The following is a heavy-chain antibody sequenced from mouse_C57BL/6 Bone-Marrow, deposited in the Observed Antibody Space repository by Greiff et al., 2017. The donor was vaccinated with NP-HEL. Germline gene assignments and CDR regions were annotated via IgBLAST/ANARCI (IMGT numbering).Heavy chain of an antibody. D-gene: IGHD2-2*01. CDR2: IIAGGSYT. Sequence: VKLVESGGGLVKPGGSLKLSCAASGFTFSRYAMSWVRPTPEKRLELVSTIIAGGSYTYYPDTVQGRFPISRDNAKNNQYLQMSQLKSEDTAMYDCAREGGYPYYFDYWGQGTTLTVSS. CDR3: AREGGYPYYFDY. CDR1: GFTFSRYA. J-gene: IGHJ2*01. V-gene: IGHV5-4*01.